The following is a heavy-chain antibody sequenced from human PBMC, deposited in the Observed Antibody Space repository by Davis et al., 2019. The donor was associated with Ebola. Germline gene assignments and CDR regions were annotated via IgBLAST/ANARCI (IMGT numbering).Heavy chain of an antibody. CDR3: AREYSSSWYGYNWFDP. Sequence: GESLKISCAASGFTFSSYWMSWVRQAPGKGLEWVANIKQDGSEKYYADSVKGRFTISRDNAKNSLYLQMNSLRAEDTAVYYCAREYSSSWYGYNWFDPWGRGTLVTVSS. D-gene: IGHD6-13*01. CDR2: IKQDGSEK. CDR1: GFTFSSYW. J-gene: IGHJ5*02. V-gene: IGHV3-7*01.